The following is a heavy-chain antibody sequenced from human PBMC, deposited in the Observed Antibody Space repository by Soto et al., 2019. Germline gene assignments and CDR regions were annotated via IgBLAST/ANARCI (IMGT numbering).Heavy chain of an antibody. CDR2: ISGSGGST. CDR3: AKCVGATEFLLFDY. V-gene: IGHV3-23*01. CDR1: GFPFSSYA. Sequence: GGSLRLSCAASGFPFSSYAMSWVRQAPGKGLEWVSAISGSGGSTYYADSVKGRFTISRDNSKNTLYLQMNSLRAEDTAVYYCAKCVGATEFLLFDYWGQGTLVTVSS. J-gene: IGHJ4*02. D-gene: IGHD1-26*01.